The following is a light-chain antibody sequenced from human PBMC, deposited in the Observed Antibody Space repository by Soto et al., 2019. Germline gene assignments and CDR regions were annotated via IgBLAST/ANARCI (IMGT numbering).Light chain of an antibody. CDR1: QRVSSF. V-gene: IGKV3-11*01. CDR2: DAS. J-gene: IGKJ4*01. CDR3: QQRSNWPST. Sequence: EIVLTQSPATLSLSPGESATLSCRASQRVSSFLAWYQQKPGQAPRLLMYDASSRATGIPARFSGSGSGTDFTLTISSLEPEDFGVYYCQQRSNWPSTFGGGTKVEI.